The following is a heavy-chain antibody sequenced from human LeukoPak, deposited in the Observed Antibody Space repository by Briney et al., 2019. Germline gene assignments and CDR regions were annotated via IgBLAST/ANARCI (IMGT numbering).Heavy chain of an antibody. CDR1: GGTFSSYA. V-gene: IGHV1-69*01. D-gene: IGHD3-10*01. J-gene: IGHJ3*02. Sequence: ASVKVSCKASGGTFSSYAISWVRQAPGQGLEWMGGIIPIFGTANYAQKFQGRVTITADESTSTAYMELSSLRSEDTAVYYCAREKIRSGTDDAFDIWGQGTMVTVSS. CDR3: AREKIRSGTDDAFDI. CDR2: IIPIFGTA.